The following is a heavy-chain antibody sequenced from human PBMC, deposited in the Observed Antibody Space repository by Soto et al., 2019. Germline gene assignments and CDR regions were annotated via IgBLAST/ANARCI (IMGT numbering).Heavy chain of an antibody. CDR1: GYTFTSYY. CDR3: ARGPGGSPQYSGYDSDATSNFDY. D-gene: IGHD5-12*01. J-gene: IGHJ4*02. Sequence: ASVKVSCKASGYTFTSYYMHWVRQAPGQGLEWMGIINPSGGSTSYAQKFQGRVTMTRDTSTSTVYMELSSLRSEDTAVYYCARGPGGSPQYSGYDSDATSNFDYWGQGTLVTVSS. CDR2: INPSGGST. V-gene: IGHV1-46*01.